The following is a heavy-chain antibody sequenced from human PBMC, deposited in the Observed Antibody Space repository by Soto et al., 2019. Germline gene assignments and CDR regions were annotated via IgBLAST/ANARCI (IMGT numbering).Heavy chain of an antibody. Sequence: GGSLRLSCAASGFTFSSYAMSWVRQAPGKGLEWVSAISGSGGSTYYADSVKGRFTISRDNSNNTLYLQMNSLRAEDTAVYYCAKDGWRYDFWSGPRPYYYYGIDVWGQGTTVTVSS. CDR3: AKDGWRYDFWSGPRPYYYYGIDV. CDR1: GFTFSSYA. V-gene: IGHV3-23*01. J-gene: IGHJ6*02. CDR2: ISGSGGST. D-gene: IGHD3-3*01.